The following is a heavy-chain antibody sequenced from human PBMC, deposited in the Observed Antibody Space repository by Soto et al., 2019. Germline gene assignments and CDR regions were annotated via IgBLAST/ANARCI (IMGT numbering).Heavy chain of an antibody. CDR1: GGSFSGYY. CDR2: INHSVST. J-gene: IGHJ5*02. V-gene: IGHV4-34*01. D-gene: IGHD2-2*01. CDR3: ARGPILGSCSSTSCHAPWFDP. Sequence: SETLSLTCAVYGGSFSGYYWSWIRQPPGKGLEWIGEINHSVSTNYNPSLKSRVTISVDTSKNQFSLKLSSVTAADTAVYYCARGPILGSCSSTSCHAPWFDPWGQGTLVTVSS.